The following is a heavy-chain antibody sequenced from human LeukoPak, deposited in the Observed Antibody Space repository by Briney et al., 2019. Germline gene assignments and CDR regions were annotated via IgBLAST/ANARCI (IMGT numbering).Heavy chain of an antibody. Sequence: NPPETLSLTCAVYGGSFSGYYWSWIRQPPGKGLEWIGEINHSGSTNYNPSLKSRVTISVDTSKNQFSLKLSSVTAADTAVYYCARGSGNYYYYYMDVWGKGTTVTVSS. V-gene: IGHV4-34*01. CDR1: GGSFSGYY. CDR3: ARGSGNYYYYYMDV. D-gene: IGHD1-14*01. CDR2: INHSGST. J-gene: IGHJ6*03.